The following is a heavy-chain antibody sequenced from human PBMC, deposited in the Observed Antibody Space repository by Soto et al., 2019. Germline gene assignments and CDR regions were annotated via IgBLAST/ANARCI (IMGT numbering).Heavy chain of an antibody. V-gene: IGHV3-23*01. CDR1: GFTFSTYS. CDR2: ISYGGGTT. D-gene: IGHD3-22*01. CDR3: AKNPGYYYDSTGYHFDY. J-gene: IGHJ4*02. Sequence: GGSLRLSCAGSGFTFSTYSMNWVRQAPVKGLEWVSAISYGGGTTYYADSVKGRFTISRDNSKNTLYLQMNSLRAEDTAVYYCAKNPGYYYDSTGYHFDYWGQGTLVTVSS.